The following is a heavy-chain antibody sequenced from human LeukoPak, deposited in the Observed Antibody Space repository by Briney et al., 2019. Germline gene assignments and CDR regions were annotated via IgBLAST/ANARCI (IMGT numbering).Heavy chain of an antibody. CDR2: IYYSGST. CDR3: ARTVKGLGGKIPTWFDY. CDR1: GGSISSYY. Sequence: PSETLSLTCTVPGGSISSYYWSWIRQPPGEGLEWSGYIYYSGSTNYNPSLKSRVTISVDTSKNQFSLKLSSVTAADTAVYYCARTVKGLGGKIPTWFDYWGQGTLVTVSS. V-gene: IGHV4-59*08. D-gene: IGHD4-23*01. J-gene: IGHJ4*02.